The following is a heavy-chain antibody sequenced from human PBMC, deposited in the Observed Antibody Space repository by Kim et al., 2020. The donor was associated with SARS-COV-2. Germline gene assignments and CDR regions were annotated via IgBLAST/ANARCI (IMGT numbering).Heavy chain of an antibody. V-gene: IGHV1-2*02. CDR1: GYTFTGYY. CDR3: ARDVGCSSTSCYARHWFDP. J-gene: IGHJ5*02. Sequence: ASVKVSCKASGYTFTGYYMHWVRQAPGQGLEWMGWINPNSGGTNYAQKFQGRVTMTRDTSISTAYMELSRLRSDDTAVYYCARDVGCSSTSCYARHWFDPWGQGTLVTVSS. D-gene: IGHD2-2*01. CDR2: INPNSGGT.